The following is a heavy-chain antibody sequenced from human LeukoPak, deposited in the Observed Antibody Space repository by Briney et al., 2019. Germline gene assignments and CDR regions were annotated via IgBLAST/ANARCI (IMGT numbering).Heavy chain of an antibody. CDR2: ISYDGDNK. CDR1: GFTFSSYG. V-gene: IGHV3-30*03. D-gene: IGHD3-16*01. CDR3: ARGGVDY. Sequence: GGSLRLSCAASGFTFSSYGMHWVRQAPGKGLEWVAVISYDGDNKYYADSVKGRFTISRDNAKNTLYLQMNSLRAEDTAVYYCARGGVDYWGQGTLVTVSS. J-gene: IGHJ4*02.